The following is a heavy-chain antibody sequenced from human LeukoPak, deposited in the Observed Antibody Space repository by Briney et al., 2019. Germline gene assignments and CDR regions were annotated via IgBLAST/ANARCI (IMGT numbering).Heavy chain of an antibody. D-gene: IGHD3-10*01. J-gene: IGHJ4*02. CDR1: GFTFSSYN. CDR2: TTSSGTTI. Sequence: GGSLRLSCAASGFTFSSYNMNWVRQAPGKGLECVSYTTSSGTTIYYADSVKGRFTISRDNAKNSLSLQMNNLRVEDTAVYYCARAGSHWHYVYWGQGTVVTVSS. V-gene: IGHV3-48*04. CDR3: ARAGSHWHYVY.